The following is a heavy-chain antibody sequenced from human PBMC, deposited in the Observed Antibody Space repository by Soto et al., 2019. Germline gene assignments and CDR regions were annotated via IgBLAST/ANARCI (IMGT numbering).Heavy chain of an antibody. CDR3: ARGSRGAEVLWYFAL. D-gene: IGHD1-1*01. Sequence: SETLSLTCTVSGGSISSYYWSWIRQAPGKGLEWIGYIYYRGSTNYNPSLKSRVSMSVDTSKNRFSLKLNSVTPADTAVYYCARGSRGAEVLWYFALWGRGTLVTVS. CDR1: GGSISSYY. CDR2: IYYRGST. V-gene: IGHV4-59*01. J-gene: IGHJ2*01.